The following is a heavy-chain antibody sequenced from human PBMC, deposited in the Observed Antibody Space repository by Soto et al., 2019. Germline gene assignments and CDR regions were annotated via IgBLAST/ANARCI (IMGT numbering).Heavy chain of an antibody. V-gene: IGHV1-46*01. CDR3: AMTYPRASDAFDI. CDR2: INPSGGST. J-gene: IGHJ3*02. Sequence: GASVKVSCTASGYTFTSYYMHWVRQAPGQGLEWMGIINPSGGSTSYAQKFQGRVTMTRDTSTSTVYMELSSLRSEDTAVYYCAMTYPRASDAFDIWGQGTMVTVSS. CDR1: GYTFTSYY. D-gene: IGHD2-2*01.